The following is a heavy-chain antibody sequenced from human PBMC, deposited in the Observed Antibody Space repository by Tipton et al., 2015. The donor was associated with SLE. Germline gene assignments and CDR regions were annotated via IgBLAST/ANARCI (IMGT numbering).Heavy chain of an antibody. CDR1: GGSFSGYY. CDR3: ESITKRYYYGMDV. J-gene: IGHJ6*02. V-gene: IGHV4-34*01. CDR2: INHSRST. D-gene: IGHD1-14*01. Sequence: TLSLTCAVYGGSFSGYYWSWIRQPPGKGLEWIGEINHSRSTNYNPSLKSRVTISVDTSKNQFSLKLSSVTAADTAVYYCESITKRYYYGMDVWGQGTTVTVSS.